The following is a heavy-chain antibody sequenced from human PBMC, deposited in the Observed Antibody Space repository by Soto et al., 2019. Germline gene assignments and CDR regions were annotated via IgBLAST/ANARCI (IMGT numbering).Heavy chain of an antibody. V-gene: IGHV1-69*13. CDR3: ARGSGGDSGGAFDI. CDR2: IIPIFGTA. J-gene: IGHJ3*02. Sequence: VKVSCKASGGTFSSYAISWVRQAPGQGLEWMGGIIPIFGTANYAQKFQGRVTITADESTSTAYMELSSLRSEDTAVYYCARGSGGDSGGAFDIWGQGTMVTVSS. CDR1: GGTFSSYA. D-gene: IGHD2-21*02.